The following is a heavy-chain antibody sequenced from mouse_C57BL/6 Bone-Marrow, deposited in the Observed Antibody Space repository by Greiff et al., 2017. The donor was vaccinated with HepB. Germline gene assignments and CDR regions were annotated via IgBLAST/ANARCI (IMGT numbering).Heavy chain of an antibody. V-gene: IGHV6-6*01. Sequence: EVKLVESGGGLVQPGGSMKLSCAASGFTFSDAWMDWVRQSPEKGLEWVAEIRNKANNHATYYAESVKGRFTISRDDSKSSVYLQMNSLRAEDTGIYYCTSPLSHYYAMDYWGQGTSVTVSS. J-gene: IGHJ4*01. D-gene: IGHD6-1*01. CDR2: IRNKANNHAT. CDR3: TSPLSHYYAMDY. CDR1: GFTFSDAW.